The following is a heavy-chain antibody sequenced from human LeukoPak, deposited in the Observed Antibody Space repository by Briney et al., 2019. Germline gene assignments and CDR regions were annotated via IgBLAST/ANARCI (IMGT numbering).Heavy chain of an antibody. V-gene: IGHV4-34*01. J-gene: IGHJ4*02. CDR1: GGSFSGYY. Sequence: PSETLSLTCAVYGGSFSGYYWSWIRQPPGKGLEWIGEINHSGSTNYNPSLKSRVTISVDTSKNQFSLKLSSVTAADTAVYYCARGSRVTPIDYWGQGTLVTVSS. D-gene: IGHD2-21*02. CDR3: ARGSRVTPIDY. CDR2: INHSGST.